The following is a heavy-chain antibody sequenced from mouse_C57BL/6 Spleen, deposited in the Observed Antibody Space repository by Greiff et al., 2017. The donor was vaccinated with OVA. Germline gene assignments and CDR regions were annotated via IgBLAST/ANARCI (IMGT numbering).Heavy chain of an antibody. Sequence: EVQGVESGGGLVQPKGSLKLSCAASGFTFNTYAMHWVRQAPGKGLEWVARIRSKSSNYATYYADSVKDRFTISRDDSQSMLYLQMNSLKTEDTAMYNCVREYGNPYYFDYWGQGTTLTVSS. CDR1: GFTFNTYA. CDR2: IRSKSSNYAT. D-gene: IGHD2-10*02. CDR3: VREYGNPYYFDY. V-gene: IGHV10-3*01. J-gene: IGHJ2*01.